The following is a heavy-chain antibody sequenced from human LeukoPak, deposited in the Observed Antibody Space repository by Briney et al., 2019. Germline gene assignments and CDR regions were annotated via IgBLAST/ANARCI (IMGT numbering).Heavy chain of an antibody. D-gene: IGHD2-15*01. Sequence: AGSLRLSCAASGYTFSSYSMNWARQAPAKGLEGVSSISSPSSYIYYADSVKGRFTISRDKAKNSLYMHLTSPRAADTARYYCARPKRDCSGVSGFSKLPTFDEWGQGTLFTVS. CDR1: GYTFSSYS. CDR2: ISSPSSYI. J-gene: IGHJ4*01. CDR3: ARPKRDCSGVSGFSKLPTFDE. V-gene: IGHV3-21*01.